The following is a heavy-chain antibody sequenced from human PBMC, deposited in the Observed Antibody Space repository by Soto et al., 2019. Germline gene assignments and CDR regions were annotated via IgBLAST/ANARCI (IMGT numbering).Heavy chain of an antibody. J-gene: IGHJ6*03. CDR2: INDSGDI. CDR1: GGSFSGYQ. CDR3: ARGLILWFGELSRRGGYYYYMDV. V-gene: IGHV4-34*01. Sequence: QVQLQQWGAGLLKPSETLSLTCAVYGGSFSGYQWSWIRQTPGKGLEWIGGINDSGDINYNPSHKSRVTMLVDSPKKQISLRLSSVTAADTAVYYCARGLILWFGELSRRGGYYYYMDVWGKGTTVTVSS. D-gene: IGHD3-10*01.